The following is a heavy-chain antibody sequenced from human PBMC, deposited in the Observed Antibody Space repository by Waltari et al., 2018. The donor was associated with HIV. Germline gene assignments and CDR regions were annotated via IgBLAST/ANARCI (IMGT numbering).Heavy chain of an antibody. D-gene: IGHD3-10*01. V-gene: IGHV1-69*01. Sequence: QVQLVQSGAQVKKPGSSVRVSCKASGTSFNSYTVVWVRQARGQGLEWMGGVVRTLGTINIAPKCQGRLTLNADESTGAADMELSGLTGDDTVMYYCSRVRYALWFGQVPFDYWGQGTLVTVSS. CDR2: VVRTLGTI. CDR1: GTSFNSYT. J-gene: IGHJ4*02. CDR3: SRVRYALWFGQVPFDY.